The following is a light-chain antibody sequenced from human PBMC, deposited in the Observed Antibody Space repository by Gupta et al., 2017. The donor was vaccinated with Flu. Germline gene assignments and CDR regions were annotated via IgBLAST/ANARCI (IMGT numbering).Light chain of an antibody. Sequence: QSVLTQPPPASGTPGQSVTISCSVSSSNIGSKYVYWYQQLPGTAPKLLIYRNNQRPSGVPARFSGSKSGTSASLAISGLRSEDEADYYCAAWDDSLSVWVFGGGTKLTVL. CDR3: AAWDDSLSVWV. CDR1: SSNIGSKY. CDR2: RNN. V-gene: IGLV1-47*01. J-gene: IGLJ3*02.